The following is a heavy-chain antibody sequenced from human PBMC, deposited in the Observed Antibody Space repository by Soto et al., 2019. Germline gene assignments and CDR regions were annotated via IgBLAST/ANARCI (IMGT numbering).Heavy chain of an antibody. CDR2: IYYRGST. V-gene: IGHV4-61*01. CDR1: GGSVSSGSHY. J-gene: IGHJ4*02. D-gene: IGHD3-10*01. Sequence: SETLSLTCTVSGGSVSSGSHYWSWIRQPPGKGLEWIGYIYYRGSTNYNPSLKSRVTISADTSKKQFSLKLSSVTAADTAVYYCARARGAATARDYWGQGTLVTVYS. CDR3: ARARGAATARDY.